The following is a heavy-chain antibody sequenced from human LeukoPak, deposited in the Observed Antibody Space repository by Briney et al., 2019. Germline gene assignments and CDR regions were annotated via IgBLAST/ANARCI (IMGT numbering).Heavy chain of an antibody. Sequence: SETLSLTCSVSGASISSGSNYWGWIRQPPGKTLEWIGSIYSSGSTYYNPSLKSRVIIIIDTPKNHFSLTLSSVTAADTAVYYCARLRRYYGSGSYQIIAYRYYYMDVWGKGTTVTISS. CDR3: ARLRRYYGSGSYQIIAYRYYYMDV. CDR2: IYSSGST. J-gene: IGHJ6*03. V-gene: IGHV4-39*07. D-gene: IGHD3-10*01. CDR1: GASISSGSNY.